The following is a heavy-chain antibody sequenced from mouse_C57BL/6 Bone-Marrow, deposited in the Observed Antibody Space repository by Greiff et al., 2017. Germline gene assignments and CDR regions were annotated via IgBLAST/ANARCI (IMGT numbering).Heavy chain of an antibody. CDR1: GYSITSGYY. V-gene: IGHV3-6*01. Sequence: EVKLQESGPGLVKPSQSLSLTCSVTGYSITSGYYWNWIRQFPGNKLEWMGYISYDGSNNYNPSLKNRISITRDTSKNQFFLKLNSVTTEDTATYYCARFSPVTRRGGWYFDVWGTGTTVTVSS. CDR3: ARFSPVTRRGGWYFDV. J-gene: IGHJ1*03. CDR2: ISYDGSN. D-gene: IGHD2-12*01.